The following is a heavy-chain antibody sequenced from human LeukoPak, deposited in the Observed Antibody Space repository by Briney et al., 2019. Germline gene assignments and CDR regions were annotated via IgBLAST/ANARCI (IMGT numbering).Heavy chain of an antibody. V-gene: IGHV5-51*06. J-gene: IGHJ4*02. CDR3: ARMDRSYGDCVDY. D-gene: IGHD4-17*01. CDR1: GYSFTSYW. Sequence: GESLQISCKGSGYSFTSYWIGWVRQLPGKGLEWMGIIYPGDSDTRYSPSFQGQVTISADKSISTAYLQWSSLKASDTAMYYCARMDRSYGDCVDYWGQGTLVTVSS. CDR2: IYPGDSDT.